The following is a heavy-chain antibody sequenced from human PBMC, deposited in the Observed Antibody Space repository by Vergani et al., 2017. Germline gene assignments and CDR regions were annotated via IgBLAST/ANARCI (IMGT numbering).Heavy chain of an antibody. CDR1: GYTFTSYD. J-gene: IGHJ4*02. CDR3: ARLAREDFWSGWIVY. D-gene: IGHD3-3*01. CDR2: MNPNSGNT. Sequence: QVQLVQSGAEVKKPGASVKVSCKASGYTFTSYDINWVRQATGQGLEWMGWMNPNSGNTGYAQKFQGRVNMTRNTSISTAYMELSSLRSEDTAVYYCARLAREDFWSGWIVYWGQGTLVTVSS. V-gene: IGHV1-8*01.